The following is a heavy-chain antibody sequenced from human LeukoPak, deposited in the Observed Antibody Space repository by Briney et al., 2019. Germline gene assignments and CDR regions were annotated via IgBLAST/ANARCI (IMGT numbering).Heavy chain of an antibody. CDR3: TRDGPVAGKGGFDY. CDR2: ISYDGNNK. CDR1: GFTFSNSA. Sequence: GGSLRLPCAASGFTFSNSAMHWVRQAPGKGLEWVAVISYDGNNKYYADSVKGRFTISRDNSKNTLYVQMNSLRAEDTAVYYCTRDGPVAGKGGFDYWGQGTLVTVSS. V-gene: IGHV3-30*04. J-gene: IGHJ4*02. D-gene: IGHD6-19*01.